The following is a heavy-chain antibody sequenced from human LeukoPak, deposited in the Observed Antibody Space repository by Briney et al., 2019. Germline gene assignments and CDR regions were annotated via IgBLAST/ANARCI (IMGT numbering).Heavy chain of an antibody. D-gene: IGHD5-24*01. V-gene: IGHV3-48*03. CDR3: ATQGNGYNSAFDY. CDR1: GFTFNNFE. Sequence: GGSLRLSCAASGFTFNNFEMNWVRQAPGKGLEWVSYISNSGSTIYYADSVKGRFTISRDNAKNSLYLQMNSLRAEDTAVYFCATQGNGYNSAFDYWGQGTLVSVSS. CDR2: ISNSGSTI. J-gene: IGHJ4*02.